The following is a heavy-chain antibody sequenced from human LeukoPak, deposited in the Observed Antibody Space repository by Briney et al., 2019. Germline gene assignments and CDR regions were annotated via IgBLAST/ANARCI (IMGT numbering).Heavy chain of an antibody. CDR1: GDSASSNTAA. D-gene: IGHD3-22*01. J-gene: IGHJ4*02. CDR2: TYYRSKWYN. Sequence: SQTLSLTCAISGDSASSNTAAWNWIRQSPSRGLEWLGRTYYRSKWYNDYAVSVKSRITINPDTSKNQFSLQLNSVTSEDTAVYFCARVKDYYDGSVYYFLDYWGQGTLVTVSS. V-gene: IGHV6-1*01. CDR3: ARVKDYYDGSVYYFLDY.